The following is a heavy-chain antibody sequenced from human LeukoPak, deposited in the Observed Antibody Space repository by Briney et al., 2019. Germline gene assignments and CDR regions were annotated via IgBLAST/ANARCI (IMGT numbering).Heavy chain of an antibody. CDR3: ARGAAMKSFWSGYYIAYFDY. Sequence: ASVKVSCKASGYTFTSYYMHWVRQAPGQGLEWMGIINPSGGSTSYAQKFQGRVTMTRDMSTSTVYMELSSLRSEDTAVYYCARGAAMKSFWSGYYIAYFDYWGQGTLVTVSS. V-gene: IGHV1-46*01. J-gene: IGHJ4*02. CDR2: INPSGGST. D-gene: IGHD3-3*01. CDR1: GYTFTSYY.